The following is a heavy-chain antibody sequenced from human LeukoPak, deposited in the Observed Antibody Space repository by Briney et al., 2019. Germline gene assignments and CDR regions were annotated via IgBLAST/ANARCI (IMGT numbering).Heavy chain of an antibody. J-gene: IGHJ4*02. Sequence: SETLSLTCTVSGASIRTYYWSWIRQPAGKGLEWIGRISASGNTDHNPSLKSRVTMSVDTSKNQVSLNLNSVTAADTAVYYCASSLYYYTSGAGFDYWGQGILVTVSA. CDR2: ISASGNT. V-gene: IGHV4-4*07. CDR3: ASSLYYYTSGAGFDY. CDR1: GASIRTYY. D-gene: IGHD3-10*01.